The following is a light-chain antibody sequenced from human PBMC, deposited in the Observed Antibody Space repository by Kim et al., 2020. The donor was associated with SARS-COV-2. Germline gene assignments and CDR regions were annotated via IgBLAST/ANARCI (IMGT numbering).Light chain of an antibody. CDR3: QQYNSYRT. CDR2: KAY. J-gene: IGKJ1*01. V-gene: IGKV1-5*03. Sequence: PLPQSPSTLSASVGDRVTITCRASQSISSWLAWYQQKPGKAPKLLIYKAYSLESGVPSRFSGSGSGTEFTLTISSLQPDDFATYYCQQYNSYRTFGQGTKVDIK. CDR1: QSISSW.